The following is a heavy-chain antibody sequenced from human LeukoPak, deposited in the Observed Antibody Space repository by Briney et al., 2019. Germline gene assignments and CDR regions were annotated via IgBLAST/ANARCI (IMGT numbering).Heavy chain of an antibody. V-gene: IGHV4-34*01. CDR3: ARDGAGYYDAIGY. Sequence: SETLSLTCAVYGGSFSGYYWSWLRQPPGKGLEWIGEIYHSGSTNYNPSLKSRVTISVDKSKNQFSLKLSSVTAADTAVYYCARDGAGYYDAIGYWGQGTLVTVSS. J-gene: IGHJ4*02. CDR1: GGSFSGYY. CDR2: IYHSGST. D-gene: IGHD3-22*01.